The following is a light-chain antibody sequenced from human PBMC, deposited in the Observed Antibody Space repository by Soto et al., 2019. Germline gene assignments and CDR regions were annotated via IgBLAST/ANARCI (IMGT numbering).Light chain of an antibody. Sequence: DIQMTQSPSTLSASVGDRVTITCRASQNINNWLAWYQQKPGKAPKALIYKVSGLESGVPSRFSGSGSGTEFTLTISSLQPDDFATYYCQQYNTYSWTLGQGTKVESK. CDR1: QNINNW. J-gene: IGKJ1*01. CDR2: KVS. V-gene: IGKV1-5*03. CDR3: QQYNTYSWT.